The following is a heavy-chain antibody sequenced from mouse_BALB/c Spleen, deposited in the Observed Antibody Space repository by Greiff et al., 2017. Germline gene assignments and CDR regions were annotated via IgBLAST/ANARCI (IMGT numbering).Heavy chain of an antibody. J-gene: IGHJ4*01. CDR2: ISDGGSYT. V-gene: IGHV5-4*02. CDR1: GFTFSDYY. Sequence: EVQLVESGGGLVKPGGSLKLSCAASGFTFSDYYMYWVRQTPEKRLEWVATISDGGSYTYYPDSVKGRFTISRDNAKNNLYLQMSSLKSEDTAMYYCARDLDYDGYYAMDYWGQGTSVTVSS. D-gene: IGHD2-4*01. CDR3: ARDLDYDGYYAMDY.